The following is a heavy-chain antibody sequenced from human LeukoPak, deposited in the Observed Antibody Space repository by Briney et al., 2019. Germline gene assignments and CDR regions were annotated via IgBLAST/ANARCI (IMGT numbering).Heavy chain of an antibody. J-gene: IGHJ4*02. D-gene: IGHD3-9*01. V-gene: IGHV1-46*01. CDR3: ARDHDILTSQKSSFDY. CDR1: GYTFTSYY. Sequence: ASVKVSCKASGYTFTSYYMHWVRQAPGLGLEWMGIINPSGGSTSYAQKFQGRVTMTRDTSTSTVYMELSSLRSEDTAVYYCARDHDILTSQKSSFDYWGQGILVTVSS. CDR2: INPSGGST.